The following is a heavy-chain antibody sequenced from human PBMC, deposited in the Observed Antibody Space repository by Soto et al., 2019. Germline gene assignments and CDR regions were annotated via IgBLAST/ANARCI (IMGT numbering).Heavy chain of an antibody. V-gene: IGHV3-30-3*01. Sequence: GGSLRLSCAASGFTFSIYAMHWVRQAPGKGLEWVAVISYDGSNKYYADSVKGRFTISRDNSKNTLYLQMNSLRAEDTAVYYCAREMSRWLRSETIDYWGQGTLVTVSS. CDR3: AREMSRWLRSETIDY. CDR1: GFTFSIYA. CDR2: ISYDGSNK. J-gene: IGHJ4*02. D-gene: IGHD5-12*01.